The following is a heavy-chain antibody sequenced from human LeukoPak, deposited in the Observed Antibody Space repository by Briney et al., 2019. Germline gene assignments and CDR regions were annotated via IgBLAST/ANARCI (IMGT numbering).Heavy chain of an antibody. CDR1: GFTFSSYG. D-gene: IGHD2-21*02. CDR3: ARDPGAYCGGDCYEERFDY. V-gene: IGHV3-33*01. CDR2: IWYDGSNK. J-gene: IGHJ4*02. Sequence: GRSLRLSCAASGFTFSSYGMHWVRQAPGKGLEWVAVIWYDGSNKYYADSVKGRFTISRDNSKNTLYLQMNSLRAEDTAVYYCARDPGAYCGGDCYEERFDYWGQGTLVTVSS.